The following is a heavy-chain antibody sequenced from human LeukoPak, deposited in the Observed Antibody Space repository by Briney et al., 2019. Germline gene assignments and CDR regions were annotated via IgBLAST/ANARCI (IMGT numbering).Heavy chain of an antibody. Sequence: SETLSLTCTVSGGSMKNYYWSWIRQPPGKGLEWIGYIHDTRGTNYNPYLKSRVTMSLDTSKNQFSLKLSSVTAADTAVYYCARGDTAMDIDYWGQGTLVTVSS. J-gene: IGHJ4*02. CDR2: IHDTRGT. V-gene: IGHV4-59*01. CDR1: GGSMKNYY. CDR3: ARGDTAMDIDY. D-gene: IGHD5-18*01.